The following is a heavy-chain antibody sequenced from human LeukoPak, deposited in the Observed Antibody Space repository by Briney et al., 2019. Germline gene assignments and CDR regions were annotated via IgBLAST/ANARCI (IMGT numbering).Heavy chain of an antibody. CDR2: IYYSGST. D-gene: IGHD4-23*01. V-gene: IGHV4-59*01. CDR1: GGSISSYY. J-gene: IGHJ6*03. Sequence: KSSETLSLTCTVSGGSISSYYWSWIRQPPGKGLEWIGYIYYSGSTNYNPSLKSRVTISVDTSKNQFSLKLSSVTAADTAVYYCASAVVTPDYYYMDVWGKGTTVTISS. CDR3: ASAVVTPDYYYMDV.